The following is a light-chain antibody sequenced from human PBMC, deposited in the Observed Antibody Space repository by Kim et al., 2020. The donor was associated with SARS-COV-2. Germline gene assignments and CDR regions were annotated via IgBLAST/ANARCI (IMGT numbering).Light chain of an antibody. CDR3: KQDHSTSRT. J-gene: IGKJ1*01. V-gene: IGKV1-5*01. CDR2: VAP. Sequence: YMVILTWRLSLLMLRVLGSNEDIPMTASPLFLYVAPGLPTSIPSRFSGSGSGTDFTLNISSVQADDVAVYYCKQDHSTSRTFGQGTKVDIK. CDR1: LLMLRV.